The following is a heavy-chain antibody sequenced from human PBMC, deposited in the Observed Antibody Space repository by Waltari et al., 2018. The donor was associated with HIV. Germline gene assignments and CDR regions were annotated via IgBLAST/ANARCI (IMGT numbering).Heavy chain of an antibody. Sequence: QLQLQESGPGLVKPSETLSLTCTVSGGSISSSSSYWGWISQPPGSGLEWIGSIYYSGSTYYNPSLKRRVTISVDTSKNQFSLKLSSVTAADTAVYYCARVQTGVDTAMVNRYFDLWGRGTLVTVSS. J-gene: IGHJ2*01. CDR2: IYYSGST. CDR3: ARVQTGVDTAMVNRYFDL. CDR1: GGSISSSSSY. V-gene: IGHV4-39*01. D-gene: IGHD5-18*01.